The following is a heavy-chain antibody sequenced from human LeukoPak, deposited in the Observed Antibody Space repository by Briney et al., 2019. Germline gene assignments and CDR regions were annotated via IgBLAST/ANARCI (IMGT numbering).Heavy chain of an antibody. CDR1: GFTLSSYA. J-gene: IGHJ4*02. V-gene: IGHV3-30*02. CDR3: VKDNPLDY. CDR2: IRHDGNKK. Sequence: PGGSLRLSCAASGFTLSSYAMSWVRQAPGKGLEWVAFIRHDGNKKLYADSVKGRFTISRDNSKNTLYLYVNSLRPDDSAVYYCVKDNPLDYWGQGTLVIVS.